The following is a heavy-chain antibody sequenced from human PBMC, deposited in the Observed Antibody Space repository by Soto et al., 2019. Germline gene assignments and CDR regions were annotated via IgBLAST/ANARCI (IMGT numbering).Heavy chain of an antibody. CDR2: IKSKSDGGTL. J-gene: IGHJ4*02. Sequence: GGSLRLSCSASGFTFSNAWMSWVRQAPGKGLEWVGRIKSKSDGGTLDYAAPVKGRVAISRDDFSNSLYLQMNSLKTEDTAVYYWTPEHAVFAVVIVTFDYWGQGALGTVSS. CDR3: TPEHAVFAVVIVTFDY. V-gene: IGHV3-15*01. D-gene: IGHD3-3*01. CDR1: GFTFSNAW.